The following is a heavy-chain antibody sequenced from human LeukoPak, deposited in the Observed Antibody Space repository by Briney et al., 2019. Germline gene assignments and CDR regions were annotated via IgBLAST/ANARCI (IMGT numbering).Heavy chain of an antibody. D-gene: IGHD3-22*01. Sequence: GGSLRLSCAASGFSFSNYAMSWVRQAPGKGLEWVSAISGSGGSTYYADSVKGRFTISRDNSKNTLYLQMNSLRAEDTAVYYCAKNPRSYDSSGYYYPDPWGQGTLVTVSS. J-gene: IGHJ5*02. CDR1: GFSFSNYA. CDR3: AKNPRSYDSSGYYYPDP. V-gene: IGHV3-23*01. CDR2: ISGSGGST.